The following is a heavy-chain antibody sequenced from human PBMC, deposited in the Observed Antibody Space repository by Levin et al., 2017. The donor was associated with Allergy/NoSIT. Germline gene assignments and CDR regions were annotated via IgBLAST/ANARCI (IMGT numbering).Heavy chain of an antibody. D-gene: IGHD6-19*01. CDR1: GFTFSSYS. CDR2: ISSSSSTI. Sequence: LSLTCAASGFTFSSYSMNWVRQAPGKGLEWVSYISSSSSTIYYADSVKGRFTISRDNAKNSLYLQMNSLRAEDTAVYYCARADGYSSGWYLRGGAFDIWGQGTMVTVSS. V-gene: IGHV3-48*01. CDR3: ARADGYSSGWYLRGGAFDI. J-gene: IGHJ3*02.